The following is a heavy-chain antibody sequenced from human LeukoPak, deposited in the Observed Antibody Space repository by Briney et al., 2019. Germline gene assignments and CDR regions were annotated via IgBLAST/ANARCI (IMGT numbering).Heavy chain of an antibody. Sequence: GGSLRLSCAASGFTFSAYGMSWVRQSPRKGLEWVSGVSGADGTTYYADSVKGRFTISRDNAKNTLYLQMNTLRVEDTAVYYCTRDLMDYDVSTGLHHYYMDVWGQGTTVTVSS. D-gene: IGHD3-9*01. J-gene: IGHJ6*02. CDR2: VSGADGTT. CDR3: TRDLMDYDVSTGLHHYYMDV. CDR1: GFTFSAYG. V-gene: IGHV3-23*01.